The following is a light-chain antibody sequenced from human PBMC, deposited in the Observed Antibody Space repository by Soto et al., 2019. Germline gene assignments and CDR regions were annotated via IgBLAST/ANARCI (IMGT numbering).Light chain of an antibody. V-gene: IGLV1-44*01. CDR2: RNN. CDR3: VAWDDSLNGQV. J-gene: IGLJ1*01. CDR1: SSNIGGNT. Sequence: QPVLTQPPSASGTPGQRVTISCSGSSSNIGGNTVNWYQQLPGTAPKLLIYRNNQRPSGIPDRFSGSRSGTSASLAISGLQSEDEADYYCVAWDDSLNGQVFGSGTKLTVL.